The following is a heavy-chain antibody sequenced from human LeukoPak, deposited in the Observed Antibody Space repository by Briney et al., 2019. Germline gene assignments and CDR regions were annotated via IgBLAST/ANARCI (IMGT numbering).Heavy chain of an antibody. J-gene: IGHJ4*02. D-gene: IGHD6-13*01. CDR1: GFTFSSYG. CDR2: ISYDGSNK. Sequence: GGSLRLSCAASGFTFSSYGMHWVRQAPGKGLEWVAVISYDGSNKYYADSVKGRFTISRDNSKNTPYLQMNSLRAEDTAVYYCAKSPVGAAAVSSFDYWGQGTLVTVSS. V-gene: IGHV3-30*18. CDR3: AKSPVGAAAVSSFDY.